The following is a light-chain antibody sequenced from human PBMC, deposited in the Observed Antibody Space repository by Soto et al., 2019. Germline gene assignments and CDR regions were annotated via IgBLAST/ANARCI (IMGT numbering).Light chain of an antibody. CDR2: ATS. CDR1: QSISTY. V-gene: IGKV1-39*01. J-gene: IGKJ1*01. CDR3: QHSMRTPST. Sequence: DIRMTQSPSSLSASVRDRVIITCRASQSISTYLNWYQQKPGKPPKLLIYATSSLQSGATARFSGGGSGTPVTLTISSLQPEDFASYDCQHSMRTPSTFGQGTRVVIK.